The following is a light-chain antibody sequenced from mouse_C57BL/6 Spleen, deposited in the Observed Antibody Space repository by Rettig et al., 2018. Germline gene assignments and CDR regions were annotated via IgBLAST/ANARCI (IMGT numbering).Light chain of an antibody. CDR2: YAS. Sequence: DIVMTQSPATLSVTPGDRVSLSCRASQSISDYLHWYQQKSHESPRLLIKYASQSISGIPSRFSGSGSGSDFTLSINSVEPEDVGVYYCQNGHSFPYTCGGGTKLEIK. CDR3: QNGHSFPYT. V-gene: IGKV5-39*01. CDR1: QSISDY. J-gene: IGKJ2*01.